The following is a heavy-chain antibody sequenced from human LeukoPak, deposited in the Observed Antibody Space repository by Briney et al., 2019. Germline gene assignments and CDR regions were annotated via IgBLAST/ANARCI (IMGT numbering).Heavy chain of an antibody. D-gene: IGHD6-6*01. J-gene: IGHJ6*03. Sequence: ASVKVSCKASGYTFTGYYMHWVRQAPGQGLEWMGWINPNSGGTNYAQKFQGRVTMPRDTSISTAYMELSRLRSDDTAVYYCASPSSPFYYYYMDVWGKGTTVTVSS. CDR1: GYTFTGYY. CDR2: INPNSGGT. V-gene: IGHV1-2*02. CDR3: ASPSSPFYYYYMDV.